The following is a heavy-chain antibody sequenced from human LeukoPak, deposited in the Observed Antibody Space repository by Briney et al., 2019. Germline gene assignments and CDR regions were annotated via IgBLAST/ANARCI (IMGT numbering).Heavy chain of an antibody. CDR1: GYTFTSYG. J-gene: IGHJ5*02. CDR2: ISAYNGNT. Sequence: ASVKVSCKASGYTFTSYGISWVRQAPGQGLEWMGWISAYNGNTNYAQKLQGRVTMTTHTSTSTAYMELRSLRSDDAAVYYCARVRTYGGNSGWFDPWGQGTLVTVSS. D-gene: IGHD4-23*01. CDR3: ARVRTYGGNSGWFDP. V-gene: IGHV1-18*01.